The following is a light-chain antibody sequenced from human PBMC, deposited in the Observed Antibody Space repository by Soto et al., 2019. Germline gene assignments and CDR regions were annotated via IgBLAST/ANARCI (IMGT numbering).Light chain of an antibody. CDR1: QDSNTF. Sequence: DIQVTQSPPSLSASVGDRVTVTCQASQDSNTFLNWFQQRPGEAPKLLIYATSNLEPGVPSRFSGRQSGTNFILSISSLQPEDVSTYYCQQSDNLHDFTFGPGTKVNI. J-gene: IGKJ3*01. CDR2: ATS. CDR3: QQSDNLHDFT. V-gene: IGKV1-33*01.